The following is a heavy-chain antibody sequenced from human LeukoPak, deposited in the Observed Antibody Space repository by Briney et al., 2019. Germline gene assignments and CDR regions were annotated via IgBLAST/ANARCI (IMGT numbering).Heavy chain of an antibody. D-gene: IGHD6-19*01. CDR3: ASSRIAVAGESDY. CDR2: IRYDGSNK. J-gene: IGHJ4*02. Sequence: GGSLRLSCAASGFTFSSYGMHWVRQAPGKGLEWVAFIRYDGSNKYYADSVKGRFTISRDNSKNTLHLQMNSLRAEDTAVYYCASSRIAVAGESDYWGQGTLVTVSS. CDR1: GFTFSSYG. V-gene: IGHV3-30*02.